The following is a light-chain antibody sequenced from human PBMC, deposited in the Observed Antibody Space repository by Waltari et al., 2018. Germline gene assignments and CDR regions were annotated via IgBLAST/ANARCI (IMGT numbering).Light chain of an antibody. CDR2: EDT. Sequence: QSALTQPASVSGSPGQSITISCTGTSNDVGSYNLVSWFQQHPDKAPKLIIYEDTKRPSGISARFSGSKSGNTASLTISGLQAEDEADYWCCSYGGFTTWVFGGGTKLTV. V-gene: IGLV2-23*01. CDR1: SNDVGSYNL. J-gene: IGLJ2*01. CDR3: CSYGGFTTWV.